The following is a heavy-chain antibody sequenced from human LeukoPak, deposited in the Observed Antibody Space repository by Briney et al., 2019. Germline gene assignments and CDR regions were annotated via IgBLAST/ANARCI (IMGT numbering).Heavy chain of an antibody. V-gene: IGHV3-7*01. CDR1: GFTINQHA. CDR3: ARFGLPYSIDL. D-gene: IGHD3/OR15-3a*01. Sequence: GGSLRLSCIASGFTINQHAMSWVRQAPVKGLEWVASIRPDGSAVFYVDSVKGRFTFSRDDAKNSLDLQMNSLRAEDTAVYYCARFGLPYSIDLWGQGTMVTVSS. CDR2: IRPDGSAV. J-gene: IGHJ6*02.